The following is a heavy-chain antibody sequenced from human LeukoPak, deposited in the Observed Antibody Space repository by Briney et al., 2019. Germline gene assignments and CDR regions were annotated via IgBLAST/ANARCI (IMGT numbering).Heavy chain of an antibody. CDR3: AKDRTGTTGADWFDP. D-gene: IGHD1-1*01. CDR1: GFTFSSYG. CDR2: ISGSGGSS. Sequence: GTLRLSCAASGFTFSSYGMAWVRQAPGKGLEWVSAISGSGGSSYYADSVKGRFTISRDNSKNTLSLQMNSLRADDTAVYYCAKDRTGTTGADWFDPWGQGTLVTVSS. V-gene: IGHV3-23*01. J-gene: IGHJ5*02.